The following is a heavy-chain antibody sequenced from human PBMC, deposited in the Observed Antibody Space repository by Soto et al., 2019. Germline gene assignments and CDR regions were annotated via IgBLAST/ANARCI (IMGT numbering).Heavy chain of an antibody. CDR3: ARGDTIFGAPAHFDY. Sequence: SVKVSCEASGGTFSSYAISWVRQAPGQGLEWMGGIIPIFGTANYAQKFQGRVTITADESTSTAYMELSSLRSEDTAVYYCARGDTIFGAPAHFDYWGQGTLVTVSS. CDR2: IIPIFGTA. V-gene: IGHV1-69*13. J-gene: IGHJ4*02. D-gene: IGHD3-3*01. CDR1: GGTFSSYA.